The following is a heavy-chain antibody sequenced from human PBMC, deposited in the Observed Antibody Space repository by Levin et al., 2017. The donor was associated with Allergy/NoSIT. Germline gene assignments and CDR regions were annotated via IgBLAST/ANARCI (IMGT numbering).Heavy chain of an antibody. CDR2: TSFDETNK. D-gene: IGHD2-15*01. V-gene: IGHV3-30*18. CDR1: GFTFSSSG. J-gene: IGHJ4*02. Sequence: GESLKISCVASGFTFSSSGMHWVRQAPGKGLEWVGVTSFDETNKYYGDSVKGRFTISRDNSKNTLYLQMNSLRPEDTAVYYCAKRRGYGSDYFDSWGQGALVTVSS. CDR3: AKRRGYGSDYFDS.